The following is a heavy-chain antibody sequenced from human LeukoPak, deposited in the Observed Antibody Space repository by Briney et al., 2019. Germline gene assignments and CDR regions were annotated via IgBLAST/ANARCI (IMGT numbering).Heavy chain of an antibody. J-gene: IGHJ4*02. CDR3: AKDIIGTSLGGVFGY. D-gene: IGHD2-2*01. CDR2: ISWNSGSI. CDR1: GFTFDDYA. Sequence: GGSLRLSCAASGFTFDDYAMHWVRQAPGKGLEWVSGISWNSGSIGYADSVKGRFTISRDNAKNSLYLQMNSLRAEDTALYYCAKDIIGTSLGGVFGYWGQGTLVTVSS. V-gene: IGHV3-9*01.